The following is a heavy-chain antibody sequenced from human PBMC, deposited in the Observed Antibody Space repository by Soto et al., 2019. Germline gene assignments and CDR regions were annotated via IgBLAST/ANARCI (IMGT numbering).Heavy chain of an antibody. D-gene: IGHD3-22*01. V-gene: IGHV1-69*13. CDR1: GGTFSSYA. CDR2: IIPIFGTA. CDR3: AGRRAYYYDSSGWYFDY. J-gene: IGHJ4*02. Sequence: SVKVSCKASGGTFSSYAISWVRQAPGQGLEWMGGIIPIFGTANYAQKFQGRVTITADESTSTAYMELSSLRSEDTAVYYCAGRRAYYYDSSGWYFDYWGQGTLVTVS.